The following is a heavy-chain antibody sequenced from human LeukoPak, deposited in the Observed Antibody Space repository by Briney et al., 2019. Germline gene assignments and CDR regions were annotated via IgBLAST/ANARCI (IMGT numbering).Heavy chain of an antibody. D-gene: IGHD5-18*01. CDR1: GGTFSSYA. V-gene: IGHV1-69*01. CDR3: ARSTAMVGSNWFDP. CDR2: IIPIFGTA. Sequence: ASVKVSCKASGGTFSSYAISWVRQAPGQGLEWMGGIIPIFGTANYAQKFQGRVTITADESTSTAYMELRSLRSDDTAVYYCARSTAMVGSNWFDPWGQGTLVTVSS. J-gene: IGHJ5*02.